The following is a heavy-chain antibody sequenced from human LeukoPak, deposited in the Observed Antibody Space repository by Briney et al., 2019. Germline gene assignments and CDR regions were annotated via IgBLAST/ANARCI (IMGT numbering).Heavy chain of an antibody. CDR3: AREVDWFDP. CDR2: INYSGST. Sequence: SDTLSLTCKVSGYSITSYYWSWIRQPPGKGLEWIGYINYSGSTTYNPSLKSRITISVDTSKNQISLKLSSVTAADAAVYYCAREVDWFDPWGQGTLVTVSS. D-gene: IGHD2-15*01. CDR1: GYSITSYY. V-gene: IGHV4-59*01. J-gene: IGHJ5*02.